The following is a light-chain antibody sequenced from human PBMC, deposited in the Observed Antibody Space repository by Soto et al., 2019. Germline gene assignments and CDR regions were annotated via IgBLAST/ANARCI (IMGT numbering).Light chain of an antibody. V-gene: IGKV1-5*01. J-gene: IGKJ5*01. CDR1: QSISSW. CDR3: LQDNDWPLST. Sequence: DIQMTQSPSTLSASVGDRVTITCRASQSISSWLAWYQQKPGKAPKLLIYDASSLESGVPSRFSGSGSGTEFTLTISSLQSEDSGIYYCLQDNDWPLSTFGQGTRLEIK. CDR2: DAS.